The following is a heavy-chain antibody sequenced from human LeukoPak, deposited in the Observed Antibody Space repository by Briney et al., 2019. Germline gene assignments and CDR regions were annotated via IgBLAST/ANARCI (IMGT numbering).Heavy chain of an antibody. V-gene: IGHV1-46*01. CDR1: GYTFIAYY. CDR2: INLSGDDT. D-gene: IGHD2-15*01. CDR3: ARDRENRYCSGGSCYNYFDY. Sequence: ASVKVSCKASGYTFIAYYIHWLRQAPGQGLEWMGIINLSGDDTSYAQKFHGRVTMTRDMSTSTAYMELRSLRSNDTAVYYCARDRENRYCSGGSCYNYFDYWGQGTLVTVSS. J-gene: IGHJ4*02.